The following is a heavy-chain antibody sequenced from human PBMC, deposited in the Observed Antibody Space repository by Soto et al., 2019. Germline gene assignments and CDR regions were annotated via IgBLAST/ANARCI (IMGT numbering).Heavy chain of an antibody. CDR2: VYYTGST. CDR1: GDSISTFY. J-gene: IGHJ4*02. V-gene: IGHV4-59*01. D-gene: IGHD3-22*01. CDR3: ARGRTVRNYADDSSDYFYFFDY. Sequence: SETLSLTCTVSGDSISTFYWGWMRQSPGKELEWIGYVYYTGSTNYNPSLKSRVTISVDRSKNQFSLKPNSANAADTAVYYCARGRTVRNYADDSSDYFYFFDYWGQGNQVTVSS.